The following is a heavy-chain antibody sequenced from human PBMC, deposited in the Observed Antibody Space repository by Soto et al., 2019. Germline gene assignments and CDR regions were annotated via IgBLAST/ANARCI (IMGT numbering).Heavy chain of an antibody. D-gene: IGHD6-6*01. V-gene: IGHV1-3*05. CDR3: ARAPGGSSSFVDY. J-gene: IGHJ4*02. Sequence: QVQLVQSGAEEKKPGTSVKVSCKASGYTFTSYAMHWVRQAPGQRLEWMGWINAGNGNTKYSQKFQGRVTITRDTSASTAYMELSSLRSEDTAVYYCARAPGGSSSFVDYWGQGTLVTVSS. CDR2: INAGNGNT. CDR1: GYTFTSYA.